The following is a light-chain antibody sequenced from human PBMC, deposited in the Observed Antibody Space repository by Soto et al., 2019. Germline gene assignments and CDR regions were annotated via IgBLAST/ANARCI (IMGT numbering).Light chain of an antibody. V-gene: IGLV2-14*01. CDR2: DVS. Sequence: QPVLTQPASVSGSPGQSITISCTRTSSDVGGYNYVSWYQQHPGKAPKLMIYDVSNRPSGVSNRFSGSKSGNTASLTISGLQAEDEADYYCSSYTSSSTLAVFGGGTQLTVL. J-gene: IGLJ2*01. CDR3: SSYTSSSTLAV. CDR1: SSDVGGYNY.